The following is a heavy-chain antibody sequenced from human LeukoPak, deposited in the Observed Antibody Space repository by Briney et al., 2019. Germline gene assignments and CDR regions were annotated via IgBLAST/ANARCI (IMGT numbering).Heavy chain of an antibody. CDR2: FDPEDGET. CDR3: ARGGSGYSYGLDAFDI. J-gene: IGHJ3*02. V-gene: IGHV1-24*01. Sequence: ASVKVSCKVSGYTLTELSMHWVRQAPGKGLEWMGGFDPEDGETIYAQKFQGRVTMTEDTSTDTAYMELSSLRSEDTAVYYCARGGSGYSYGLDAFDIWGQGTMVTVSS. CDR1: GYTLTELS. D-gene: IGHD5-18*01.